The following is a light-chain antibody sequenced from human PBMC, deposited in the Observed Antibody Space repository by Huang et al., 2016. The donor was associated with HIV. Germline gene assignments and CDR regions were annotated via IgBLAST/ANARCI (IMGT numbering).Light chain of an antibody. V-gene: IGKV2-30*01. Sequence: DVVLTQSPLSLPVTLGQPASISCWSSQSLIYSDGNTYLSWFQQRPGQSPRRLIYKISNRDSGVPDICSGSGSGSDFTLKISKVEAEDVAVYYCMQGTHWPPITFGQGTRLEI. CDR2: KIS. CDR1: QSLIYSDGNTY. CDR3: MQGTHWPPIT. J-gene: IGKJ5*01.